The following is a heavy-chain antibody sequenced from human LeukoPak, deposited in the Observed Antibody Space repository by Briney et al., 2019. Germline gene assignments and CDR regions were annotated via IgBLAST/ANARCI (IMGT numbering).Heavy chain of an antibody. D-gene: IGHD6-13*01. CDR3: ARDPDIAAAGSAFDI. Sequence: RGSLRLSCAASGFTFSSYWMSWVRQAPGKGLEWVANIKQDGSEKYYVDSVKGRFTISRDNAKNSLYLQMNSLRAEDTAVYYCARDPDIAAAGSAFDIWGQGTMVTVSS. CDR1: GFTFSSYW. J-gene: IGHJ3*02. V-gene: IGHV3-7*03. CDR2: IKQDGSEK.